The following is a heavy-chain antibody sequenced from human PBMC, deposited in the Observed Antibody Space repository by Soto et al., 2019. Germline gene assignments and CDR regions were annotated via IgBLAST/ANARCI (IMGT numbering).Heavy chain of an antibody. Sequence: SETLSLTCTVSGGSISGYYWSWFRQPPGKGLEWIGYIYYSGSTTYAPSLKSRVTIAVDTSKNQFSLRLNSVTAADTAVYYCARLGGYYQAFDQWGQGSLVTVSS. J-gene: IGHJ4*02. V-gene: IGHV4-59*08. CDR3: ARLGGYYQAFDQ. CDR1: GGSISGYY. CDR2: IYYSGST. D-gene: IGHD3-22*01.